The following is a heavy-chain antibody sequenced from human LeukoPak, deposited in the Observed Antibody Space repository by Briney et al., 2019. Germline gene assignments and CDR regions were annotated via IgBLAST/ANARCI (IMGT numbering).Heavy chain of an antibody. J-gene: IGHJ6*03. CDR2: ISGSGGTI. D-gene: IGHD1-1*01. V-gene: IGHV3-23*01. CDR1: GFPFSRYA. Sequence: GGSLRLSCVSSGFPFSRYAMSWVRQAPGKGLEWVSGISGSGGTITYADSVEGRFTISRDNSKNTLYLQMISLRAEDTAVYYCARHTTHNYYYYIDVWGKGTAVTVSS. CDR3: ARHTTHNYYYYIDV.